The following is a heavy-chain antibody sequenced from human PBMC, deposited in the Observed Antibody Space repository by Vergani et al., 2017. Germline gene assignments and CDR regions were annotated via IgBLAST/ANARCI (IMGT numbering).Heavy chain of an antibody. D-gene: IGHD6-19*01. CDR2: ISSSSSTI. CDR1: GFTFSSYS. Sequence: EVHLLESGGGQVEAGGSLRLSCAASGFTFSSYSMNWVRQAPGKGLEWVSYISSSSSTIYYADSVKGRFTISRDNAKNSLYLQMNSLRAEDTAVYYCARGRSGWYDQPGGDWFDPWGQGTLVTVSS. V-gene: IGHV3-48*01. J-gene: IGHJ5*02. CDR3: ARGRSGWYDQPGGDWFDP.